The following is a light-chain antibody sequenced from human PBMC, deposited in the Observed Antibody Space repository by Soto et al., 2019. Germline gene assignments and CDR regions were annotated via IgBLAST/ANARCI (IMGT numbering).Light chain of an antibody. CDR1: QSISNY. CDR3: QQSYSAPRT. V-gene: IGKV1-39*01. J-gene: IGKJ1*01. CDR2: AAS. Sequence: DIQMTQSPSSLSASVGDRVTITCRTSQSISNYLNWYQQKPGKAPNLLIYAASYLQSGVPSRFSASGSGSDFTLTISSLQPEDFATYYCQQSYSAPRTFGPGIEVEIK.